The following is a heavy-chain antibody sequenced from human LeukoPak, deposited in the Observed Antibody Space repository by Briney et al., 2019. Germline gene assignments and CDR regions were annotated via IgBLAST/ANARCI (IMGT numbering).Heavy chain of an antibody. V-gene: IGHV4-31*03. J-gene: IGHJ6*02. Sequence: PSETLSLTCTVSGGSISSGGYYWSWIRQHPGKGLEWIGYIYYSGSTYYNPSLKSRVTISVDTSKNQFSLKLSSVTAADTAVYYCARVAVVVAATRGYYYYGMDVWGQGTTVTVSS. CDR1: GGSISSGGYY. CDR2: IYYSGST. CDR3: ARVAVVVAATRGYYYYGMDV. D-gene: IGHD2-15*01.